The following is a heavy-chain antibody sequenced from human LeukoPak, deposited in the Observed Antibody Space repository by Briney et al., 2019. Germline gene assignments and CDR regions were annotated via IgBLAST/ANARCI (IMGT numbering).Heavy chain of an antibody. D-gene: IGHD3-16*02. V-gene: IGHV3-7*01. Sequence: PGGSLRLSCAASGFTFSSYWMSWVRQAPGKGLEWVANIKQDGSEKYYVDSVKGRFTISRDNAKNSLYLQMNGLRAEDTAVYYCARRPEVITFGGVIAPDAFDIWGQGTMVTVSS. CDR1: GFTFSSYW. J-gene: IGHJ3*02. CDR2: IKQDGSEK. CDR3: ARRPEVITFGGVIAPDAFDI.